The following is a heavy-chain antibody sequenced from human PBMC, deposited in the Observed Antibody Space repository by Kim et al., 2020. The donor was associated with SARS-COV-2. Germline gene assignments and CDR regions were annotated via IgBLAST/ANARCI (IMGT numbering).Heavy chain of an antibody. D-gene: IGHD6-13*01. J-gene: IGHJ5*02. CDR2: IYYSGST. CDR1: GGSISSSSYY. Sequence: SETLSLTCTVSGGSISSSSYYWGWIRQPPGKGLEWIGSIYYSGSTYYNPSLKSRVTISVDTSKNQFSLKLSSVTAADTAVYYCARPRDYPAGWFDPWGQGTLGTVSS. CDR3: ARPRDYPAGWFDP. V-gene: IGHV4-39*01.